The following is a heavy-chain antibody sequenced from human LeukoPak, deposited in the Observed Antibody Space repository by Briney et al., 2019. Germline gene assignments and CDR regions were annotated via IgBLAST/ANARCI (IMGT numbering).Heavy chain of an antibody. J-gene: IGHJ3*02. CDR1: GGSISSYY. Sequence: PSETLSLTCTVSGGSISSYYWSWIRQPAGKGLEWIGRIYTSGSTNYNPSLNRRVTMSVDTSKNQFSLNLSAVTDADTAVYYFLIVVAPAATSAFDIWGQGTMVTVSS. CDR3: LIVVAPAATSAFDI. D-gene: IGHD2-2*01. CDR2: IYTSGST. V-gene: IGHV4-4*07.